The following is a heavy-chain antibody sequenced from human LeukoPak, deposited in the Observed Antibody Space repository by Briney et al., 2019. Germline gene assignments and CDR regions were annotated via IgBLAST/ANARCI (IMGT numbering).Heavy chain of an antibody. V-gene: IGHV4-59*11. D-gene: IGHD1-26*01. Sequence: SETLSLTCSVSGDSIRSHYWSWIRQPPGKRPEWIGHVFFTGSTTYNPTLEGRVTISIDTSGSQFSLKLTSVTAADTAVYYCARVEWELLGAHLWGQGILLSVSS. CDR3: ARVEWELLGAHL. J-gene: IGHJ4*02. CDR2: VFFTGST. CDR1: GDSIRSHY.